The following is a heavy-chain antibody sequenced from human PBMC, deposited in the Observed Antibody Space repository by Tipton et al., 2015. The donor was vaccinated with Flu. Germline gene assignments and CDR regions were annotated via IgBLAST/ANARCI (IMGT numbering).Heavy chain of an antibody. V-gene: IGHV4-61*02. J-gene: IGHJ3*01. CDR3: ARDVTLGADAFDV. Sequence: TLSLTCSVSGGSITSGAFHWNWIRQSAGKGLEWIGRFFTTGTINYNPSFKSRLTISVDTSKNQFSLKLSSVTAADTAVYYCARDVTLGADAFDVWGQGTMVTVSS. CDR2: FFTTGTI. CDR1: GGSITSGAFH.